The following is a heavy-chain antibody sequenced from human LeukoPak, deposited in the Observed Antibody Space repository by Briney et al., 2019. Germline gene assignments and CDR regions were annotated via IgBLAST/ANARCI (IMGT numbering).Heavy chain of an antibody. CDR1: GFTFSSYS. D-gene: IGHD3-3*01. V-gene: IGHV3-21*01. J-gene: IGHJ6*02. CDR3: ASTYYDFWSGYYVEDYYYYYGMDV. Sequence: GGSLRLSCAASGFTFSSYSMNWVRQAPGKGLEWVSSISSSSGYIYYADSVKGRFTISRDSAKNSLYLQMNSLRAEDTAVYYCASTYYDFWSGYYVEDYYYYYGMDVWGQGTTVTVSS. CDR2: ISSSSGYI.